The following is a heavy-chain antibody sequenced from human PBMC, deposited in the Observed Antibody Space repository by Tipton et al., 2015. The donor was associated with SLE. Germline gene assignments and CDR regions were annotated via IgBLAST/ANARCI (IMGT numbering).Heavy chain of an antibody. D-gene: IGHD3-16*01. V-gene: IGHV1-2*02. J-gene: IGHJ3*01. Sequence: QLVQSGAEVKKPGASVKVSCKASGYSFSDNYIHWVRLAPGQGLEWMGWISPNTGGTNFAQKFQGRFTMTTDTSISTAYMELTGLRYDDTAVYYCARKIQFGPNAFDVWCQGALVTVSS. CDR3: ARKIQFGPNAFDV. CDR2: ISPNTGGT. CDR1: GYSFSDNY.